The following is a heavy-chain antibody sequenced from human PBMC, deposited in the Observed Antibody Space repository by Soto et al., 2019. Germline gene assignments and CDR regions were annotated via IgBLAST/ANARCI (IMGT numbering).Heavy chain of an antibody. J-gene: IGHJ6*02. V-gene: IGHV1-18*04. CDR1: RFTFDSNW. Sequence: GASAKGSCKASRFTFDSNWMRWGRQAPGQRVEWMGWISAYNGNTNYAQKLQGRVAMTTDTSTSTAYMELRSLGSDDTAVYYCAREGDVVVVPNYYYGMDVWGQGTTVTVSS. CDR3: AREGDVVVVPNYYYGMDV. CDR2: ISAYNGNT. D-gene: IGHD2-15*01.